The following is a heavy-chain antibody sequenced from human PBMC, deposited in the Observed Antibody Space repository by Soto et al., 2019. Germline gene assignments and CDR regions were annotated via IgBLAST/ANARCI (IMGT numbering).Heavy chain of an antibody. CDR2: VSDSGTTT. Sequence: GWSLRLSCVASGFTFSNCALSWVRRAPGKGPEWVSGVSDSGTTTYYADSVKGRFTISRDNSKNTLYLQMNSLRPDDTALYYCTRTRFIAASGVEPFADRVQRAMVTV. V-gene: IGHV3-23*01. CDR1: GFTFSNCA. D-gene: IGHD6-13*01. CDR3: TRTRFIAASGVEPFAD. J-gene: IGHJ4*02.